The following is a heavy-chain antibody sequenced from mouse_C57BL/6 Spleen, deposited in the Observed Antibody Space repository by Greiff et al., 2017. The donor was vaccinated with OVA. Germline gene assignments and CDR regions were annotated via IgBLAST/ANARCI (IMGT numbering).Heavy chain of an antibody. CDR3: ARPFYYGSSYYYAMDY. D-gene: IGHD1-1*01. J-gene: IGHJ4*01. CDR1: GYTFTDYN. CDR2: INPNNGGT. V-gene: IGHV1-18*01. Sequence: EVQLQQSGPELVKPGASVKIPCKASGYTFTDYNMDWVKQSHGKSLEWIGDINPNNGGTIYNQKFKGKATLTVDKSSSTAYMELRSLTSEDTAVYYCARPFYYGSSYYYAMDYWGQGTSVTVSS.